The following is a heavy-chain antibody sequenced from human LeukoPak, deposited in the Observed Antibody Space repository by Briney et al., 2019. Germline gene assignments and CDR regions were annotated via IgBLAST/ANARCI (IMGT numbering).Heavy chain of an antibody. D-gene: IGHD3-22*01. CDR3: ARLRGDNYDSSGSYAFDI. V-gene: IGHV4-39*07. CDR2: INHSGST. J-gene: IGHJ3*02. Sequence: PSETLSLTCTVSGGSISSSSYYWSWIRQPPGKGLEWIGEINHSGSTNYNPSLKSRVTISVDTSKNQFSLKLSSVTAADTAMYYCARLRGDNYDSSGSYAFDIWGQGTMVTVSS. CDR1: GGSISSSSYY.